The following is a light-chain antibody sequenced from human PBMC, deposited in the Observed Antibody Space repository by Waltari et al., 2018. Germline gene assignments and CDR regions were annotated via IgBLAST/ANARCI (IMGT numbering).Light chain of an antibody. Sequence: SYVLAQPPPVSVAPGKTASITCGGDDLGRKSVQWYQQKSGQAPVLVIYDEIDRPSGIPDRFSGSNSGDTATLTITRVAAGDEADYYCQVWDTSRDHWVFGGGTKLTVL. CDR2: DEI. CDR1: DLGRKS. V-gene: IGLV3-21*03. CDR3: QVWDTSRDHWV. J-gene: IGLJ3*02.